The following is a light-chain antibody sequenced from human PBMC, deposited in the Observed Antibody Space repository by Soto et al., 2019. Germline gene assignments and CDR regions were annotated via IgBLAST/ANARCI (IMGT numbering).Light chain of an antibody. CDR1: QSVSNNY. J-gene: IGKJ1*01. CDR2: GAS. CDR3: QQYGSSGT. Sequence: EIVLTQSPGTLSLSPGERATLSCRASQSVSNNYLAWYQQKPGQAPRLLIYGASNRANGIPDRFNDSGSGTDFTLTISRLETEDFAVYYCQQYGSSGTFGQGTKVEIK. V-gene: IGKV3-20*01.